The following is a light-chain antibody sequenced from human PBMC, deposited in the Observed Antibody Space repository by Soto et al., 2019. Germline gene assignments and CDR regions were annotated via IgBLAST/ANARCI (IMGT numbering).Light chain of an antibody. Sequence: SALTQRASVSGSPGQSITISCTGTSSDIGDNKFVSWYQQYPGRAPKVIIYEVSNRPSEVSVRFSGSKSGNTASLTVSGLRAEDEADYYCIAYTNTGARVFGTGTKVTVL. J-gene: IGLJ1*01. CDR3: IAYTNTGARV. CDR1: SSDIGDNKF. CDR2: EVS. V-gene: IGLV2-14*01.